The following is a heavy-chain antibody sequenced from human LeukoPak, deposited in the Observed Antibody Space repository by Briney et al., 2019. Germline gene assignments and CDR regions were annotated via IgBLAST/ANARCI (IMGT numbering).Heavy chain of an antibody. V-gene: IGHV3-30*03. CDR3: ARDPLRRGTSYLDN. J-gene: IGHJ4*02. D-gene: IGHD1-26*01. Sequence: PGGSLRLSCAASGFNFRSFGFHWVRQAPGKGLEWLAIVSFERNDKYYADSVKGRFTISGDESKNTLYLQMNSLRSEDTAVYYCARDPLRRGTSYLDNRGKGTLVSVAS. CDR2: VSFERNDK. CDR1: GFNFRSFG.